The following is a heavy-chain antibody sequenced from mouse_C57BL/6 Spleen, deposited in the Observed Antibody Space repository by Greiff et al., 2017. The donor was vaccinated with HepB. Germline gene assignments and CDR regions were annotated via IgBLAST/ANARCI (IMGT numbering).Heavy chain of an antibody. Sequence: QVQLQQPGAELVKPGASVKLSCKASGYTFTSYWMQWVKQRPGQGLEWIGEIDPSDSYTNYNQKFKGQATLTVDTYSSTAYMQLSSLTSEDSAVYYCARKGFYYGDYWGQGTTLTVSS. J-gene: IGHJ2*01. CDR1: GYTFTSYW. V-gene: IGHV1-50*01. D-gene: IGHD2-1*01. CDR3: ARKGFYYGDY. CDR2: IDPSDSYT.